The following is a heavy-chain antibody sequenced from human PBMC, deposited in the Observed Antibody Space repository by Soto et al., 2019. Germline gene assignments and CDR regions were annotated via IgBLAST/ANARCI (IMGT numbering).Heavy chain of an antibody. J-gene: IGHJ4*02. V-gene: IGHV3-9*01. CDR3: AKAGFWSGYYSLVDY. CDR1: GFTFDDYA. D-gene: IGHD3-3*01. CDR2: ISWNSGSI. Sequence: EVPLVESGGGLVQPGRSLRLSCAASGFTFDDYAMHWVRQAPGKGLEWGSGISWNSGSIGYADSVKGRFTISRDNAKNSLYLQMNSLRAEDTALYYCAKAGFWSGYYSLVDYWGQGTLVTVSS.